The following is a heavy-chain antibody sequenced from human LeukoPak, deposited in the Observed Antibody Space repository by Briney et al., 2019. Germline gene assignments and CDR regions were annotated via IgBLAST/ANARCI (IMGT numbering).Heavy chain of an antibody. D-gene: IGHD2-15*01. CDR1: GGSISSYY. Sequence: SETLSLTCTVSGGSISSYYWSWIRQPPGKGLEWIGYIYYSGSTNYNPSLKSRVTISVDTSKNQFSLKLSSVTAADTAVYYCARHRRYCSGGSCYGNWSDPWGQGTLVTVSS. J-gene: IGHJ5*02. V-gene: IGHV4-59*08. CDR3: ARHRRYCSGGSCYGNWSDP. CDR2: IYYSGST.